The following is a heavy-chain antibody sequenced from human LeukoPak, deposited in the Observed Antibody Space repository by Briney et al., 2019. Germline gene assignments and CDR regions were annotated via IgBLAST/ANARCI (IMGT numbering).Heavy chain of an antibody. J-gene: IGHJ2*01. CDR3: AKAVGMEVPAASRYFGL. D-gene: IGHD2-2*01. CDR1: AFIFSNYA. Sequence: QLWGSLRLSCAASAFIFSNYAMTWVRQAPGKGLEWVSIISNTGGGVYYVDSVKGRFTISRDNSKNTLYLQMNSLRAEDTAVYYCAKAVGMEVPAASRYFGLWGRGTQVTVSS. V-gene: IGHV3-23*01. CDR2: ISNTGGGV.